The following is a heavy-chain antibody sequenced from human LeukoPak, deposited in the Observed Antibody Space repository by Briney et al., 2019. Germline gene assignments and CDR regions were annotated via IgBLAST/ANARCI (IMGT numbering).Heavy chain of an antibody. CDR2: IYYCGST. CDR3: ARYWGVQLWPHWYFDL. V-gene: IGHV4-59*01. D-gene: IGHD5-18*01. CDR1: GGSISSYY. Sequence: PSETLSLTCTVAGGSISSYYWSWFWQTPRKGPEWVGYIYYCGSTKYNPSLKSRVTISVDRSKNQFSLKLNSVTAADTAVYYCARYWGVQLWPHWYFDLWGRGSLVTVSS. J-gene: IGHJ2*01.